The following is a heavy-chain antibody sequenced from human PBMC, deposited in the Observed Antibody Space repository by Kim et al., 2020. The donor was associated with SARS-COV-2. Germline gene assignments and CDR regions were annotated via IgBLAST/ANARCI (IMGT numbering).Heavy chain of an antibody. CDR2: IGTVGDT. CDR3: ARGYYYDSSGYYFRDAFDI. V-gene: IGHV3-13*01. CDR1: GFTFSSYD. J-gene: IGHJ3*02. Sequence: GGSRRLSCAASGFTFSSYDMHWVRQATGKGLEWVSAIGTVGDTYYPGSVKGRFTISRENAKNSLYLQMNSLRAGDTAVYYCARGYYYDSSGYYFRDAFDIWGQGTMVTVSS. D-gene: IGHD3-22*01.